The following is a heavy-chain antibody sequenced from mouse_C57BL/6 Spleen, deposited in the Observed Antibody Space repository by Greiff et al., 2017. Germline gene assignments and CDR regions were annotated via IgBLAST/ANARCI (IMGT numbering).Heavy chain of an antibody. CDR3: TRAPDGRYFDV. V-gene: IGHV5-9-1*02. J-gene: IGHJ1*03. CDR2: ISSGGDSI. Sequence: EVQVVESGEGLVKPGGSLKLSCAASGFTFSSYAMSWVRQTPEKRLEWVAYISSGGDSIYYADTVKGRFTISGDNARNTLYLQMSSLKSEDTAMYYCTRAPDGRYFDVWGTGTTVTVSS. CDR1: GFTFSSYA.